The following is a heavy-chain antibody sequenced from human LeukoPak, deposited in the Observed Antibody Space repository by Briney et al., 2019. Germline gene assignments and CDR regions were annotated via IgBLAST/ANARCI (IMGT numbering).Heavy chain of an antibody. J-gene: IGHJ4*02. V-gene: IGHV3-7*01. CDR3: ARDPTYPRSTLDY. D-gene: IGHD2-2*01. Sequence: GGSLRLSXAASGFTFSSYWMSWVRQAPGKGLEWVANIKQDGSEKYYVDSVKGRFTISRDNAKNSLYLQMNSLRAEDTAVYYCARDPTYPRSTLDYWGQGTLVTVSS. CDR1: GFTFSSYW. CDR2: IKQDGSEK.